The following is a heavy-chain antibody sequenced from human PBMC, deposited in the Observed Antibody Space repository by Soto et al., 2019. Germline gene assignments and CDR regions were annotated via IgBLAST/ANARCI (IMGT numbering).Heavy chain of an antibody. CDR1: GYSINSGYY. CDR3: ARAHNWFDP. J-gene: IGHJ5*02. V-gene: IGHV4-38-2*01. Sequence: SETMSITRAVSGYSINSGYYWGWIRQPPGKGLEWIGSIYHSGSTYYNPSLKSRVTISVDTSKNQFSLKLSSVTAADTAVYYCARAHNWFDPWGQGTLVTV. CDR2: IYHSGST.